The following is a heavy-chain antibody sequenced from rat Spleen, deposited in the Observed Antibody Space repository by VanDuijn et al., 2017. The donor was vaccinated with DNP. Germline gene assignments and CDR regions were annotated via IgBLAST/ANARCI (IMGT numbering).Heavy chain of an antibody. CDR2: IRFDGGST. CDR3: ARHVLYTTDYYGYFDY. CDR1: GFTFSDYY. D-gene: IGHD1-6*01. Sequence: EVQLVESGGGIVQPGRSLKLSCAASGFTFSDYYMAWVRQAPTKGLEWVAYIRFDGGSTYYPDSVTGRFTISRDNSRSSLYLQMNSLKSEDTASYYCARHVLYTTDYYGYFDYWGQGVMVTVSS. J-gene: IGHJ2*01. V-gene: IGHV5-20*01.